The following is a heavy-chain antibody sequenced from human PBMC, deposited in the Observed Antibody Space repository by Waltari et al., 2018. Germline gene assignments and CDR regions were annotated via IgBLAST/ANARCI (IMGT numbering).Heavy chain of an antibody. CDR2: SRSKAYGGTP. Sequence: EVQLVESGGGLTQPGRSLRLSCTTSGLVFSSFSISWVRQAPGKWLEGLGFSRSKAYGGTPKYAASVRDRFTMSRDDSKSIAYLERNSLKTEDTAMYFCTTQNTFWSWSYWGRGTLVTVSS. J-gene: IGHJ4*02. CDR1: GLVFSSFS. V-gene: IGHV3-49*04. D-gene: IGHD3-3*01. CDR3: TTQNTFWSWSY.